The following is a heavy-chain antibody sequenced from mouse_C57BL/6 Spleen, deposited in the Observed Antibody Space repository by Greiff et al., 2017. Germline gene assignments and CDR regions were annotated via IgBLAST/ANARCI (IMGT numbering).Heavy chain of an antibody. V-gene: IGHV7-3*01. CDR1: GFTFTDYY. J-gene: IGHJ2*01. D-gene: IGHD2-1*01. Sequence: EVKLVESGGGLVQPGGSLSLSCAASGFTFTDYYMSWVRQPPGKALEWLAFIRNKANGYTTEYSASVKGRFTSSRDNSQSILYIQMNALRAEDRATYYCVRSHYGNSLRFDYWGQGTTLTVSS. CDR3: VRSHYGNSLRFDY. CDR2: IRNKANGYTT.